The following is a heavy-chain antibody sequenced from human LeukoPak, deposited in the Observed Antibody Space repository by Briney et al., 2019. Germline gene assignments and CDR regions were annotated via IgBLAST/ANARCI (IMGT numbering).Heavy chain of an antibody. V-gene: IGHV4-39*01. CDR3: ARHKDYYFWSGYSKPSGNFDY. Sequence: SETLSLTCTVSGGSISSSSYYWGWIRQPPGKGLEWIGSIYYSGSTYYNPSLKSRVTISVDTSKNQFSLKLSSVTAADTAVYYCARHKDYYFWSGYSKPSGNFDYWGQGTLVTVSS. CDR2: IYYSGST. J-gene: IGHJ4*02. CDR1: GGSISSSSYY. D-gene: IGHD3-3*01.